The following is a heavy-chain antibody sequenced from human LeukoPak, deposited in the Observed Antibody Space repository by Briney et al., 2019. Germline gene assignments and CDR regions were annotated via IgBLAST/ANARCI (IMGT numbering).Heavy chain of an antibody. J-gene: IGHJ4*02. CDR3: ATKSTTSWGYYDTSGYYYFDY. CDR2: IIPIFGIA. CDR1: GGTFSSYA. V-gene: IGHV1-69*13. D-gene: IGHD3-22*01. Sequence: SVKVSCKASGGTFSSYAISWVRQAPGQGLEWMGGIIPIFGIANYAQRFQGRVTITADESARTAYMELSSLRSEDTAVYYCATKSTTSWGYYDTSGYYYFDYWGQGTLVSVSS.